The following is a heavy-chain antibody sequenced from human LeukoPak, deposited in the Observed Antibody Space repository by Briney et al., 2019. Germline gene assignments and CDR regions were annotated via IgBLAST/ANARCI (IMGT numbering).Heavy chain of an antibody. CDR2: INPNSGGT. CDR1: GYTFSGYY. Sequence: ASVKVSCEASGYTFSGYYMHWVRQAPGQGLEWMGWINPNSGGTNYAQKFQGRVTMTRDTSISTVYMELSRLRSDDTAVYYCASIRSGWYGSVSPSFDMWGQGTMVTVFS. CDR3: ASIRSGWYGSVSPSFDM. J-gene: IGHJ3*02. D-gene: IGHD6-19*01. V-gene: IGHV1-2*02.